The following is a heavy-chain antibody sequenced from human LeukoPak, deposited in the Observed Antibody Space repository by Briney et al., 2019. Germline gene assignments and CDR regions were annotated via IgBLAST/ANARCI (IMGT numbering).Heavy chain of an antibody. Sequence: ASVKVSCKASGYTFTGYYMHWVRQAPGQGLEWMGWINPNSGGTNYAQKFQGRVTMTRDTSISTAYMELSRLRSDDTAVYYCARDPRSLLWFGELFRLPSGMDVWGQGTTVTVSS. V-gene: IGHV1-2*02. CDR3: ARDPRSLLWFGELFRLPSGMDV. CDR2: INPNSGGT. D-gene: IGHD3-10*01. J-gene: IGHJ6*02. CDR1: GYTFTGYY.